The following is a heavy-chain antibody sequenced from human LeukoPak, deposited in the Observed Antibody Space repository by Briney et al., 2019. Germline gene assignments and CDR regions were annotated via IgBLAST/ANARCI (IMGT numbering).Heavy chain of an antibody. CDR3: ASHMVRGVG. CDR2: IKSDGSST. CDR1: GFTFSTFW. V-gene: IGHV3-74*01. D-gene: IGHD3-10*01. J-gene: IGHJ4*02. Sequence: GGSLRLSCAASGFTFSTFWMSWVRQAPGKGLVWVSRIKSDGSSTSYADSVKGRFTISRDNAKNTLYLQMNSLRAEDTAVYYCASHMVRGVGWGQGTLVTVSS.